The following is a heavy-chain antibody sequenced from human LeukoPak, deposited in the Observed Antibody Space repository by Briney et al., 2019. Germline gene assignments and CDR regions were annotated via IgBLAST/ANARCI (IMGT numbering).Heavy chain of an antibody. CDR2: ISSSGSTI. Sequence: GGSLRLSCAASGFTFSNYGMNWVRQAPGKGLEWVSYISSSGSTIYYADSVKGRFTISRDNAKNSLYLQMNSLRAEDTAVYYCARDPAHYYDSSGNYVDYWGQGTLVTVSS. J-gene: IGHJ4*02. D-gene: IGHD3-22*01. CDR3: ARDPAHYYDSSGNYVDY. V-gene: IGHV3-48*04. CDR1: GFTFSNYG.